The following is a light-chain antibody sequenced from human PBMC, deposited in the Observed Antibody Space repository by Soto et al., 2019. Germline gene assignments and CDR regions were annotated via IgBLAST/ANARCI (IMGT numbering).Light chain of an antibody. CDR3: QQYHDWPPLT. V-gene: IGKV3D-15*01. CDR2: GAS. J-gene: IGKJ4*01. Sequence: PGERATLSCRASQRVADTYLAWYQQRPGQAPRLLIYGASRRATGIPERFGGSGSETDFTLTISSLQSEDFAVYFCQQYHDWPPLTFGGGTKVDIK. CDR1: QRVADT.